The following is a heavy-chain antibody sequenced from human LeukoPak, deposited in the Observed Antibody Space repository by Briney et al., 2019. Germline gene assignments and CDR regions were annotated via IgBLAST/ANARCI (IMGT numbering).Heavy chain of an antibody. J-gene: IGHJ5*02. CDR3: ASTVLRFGFDP. V-gene: IGHV4-30-4*08. CDR2: IYYSGST. Sequence: PSETLSLTCTVSGGSISSGDYYWSWIRHPPGKGLEWIGYIYYSGSTYYNPSLKSRVTISVDTSKNQFSLKLSSVTAADTAVYYCASTVLRFGFDPWGQGTLVTVSS. D-gene: IGHD3-3*01. CDR1: GGSISSGDYY.